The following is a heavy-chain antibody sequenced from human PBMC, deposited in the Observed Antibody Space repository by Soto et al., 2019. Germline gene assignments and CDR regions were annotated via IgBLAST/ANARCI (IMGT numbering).Heavy chain of an antibody. CDR2: ISSDGTST. J-gene: IGHJ4*02. V-gene: IGHV3-74*01. CDR3: VRAAPFDY. Sequence: GWSLRLSCAASGFTFSSYWMHLVRQVPGTGPVWVSRISSDGTSTAYADSVKGRFTISRDNAKNTLSLQMDSLRAEDTAVYSCVRAAPFDYWGKGAQVTVSS. CDR1: GFTFSSYW. D-gene: IGHD6-13*01.